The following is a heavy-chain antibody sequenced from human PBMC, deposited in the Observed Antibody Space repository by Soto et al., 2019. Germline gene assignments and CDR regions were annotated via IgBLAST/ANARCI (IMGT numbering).Heavy chain of an antibody. D-gene: IGHD3-22*01. CDR3: ARALTYYYDIDY. J-gene: IGHJ4*02. V-gene: IGHV3-74*01. CDR2: INSDGSRT. Sequence: EVQLVESGGGLVQPGGSLRLSCAASGFTFSSYWMHWVRQAPGKGLVWVSRINSDGSRTTYDDSVKGRFTMSRDNAKNTLYLQMNSLIAEDTAVYYCARALTYYYDIDYWGQGTLVTVS. CDR1: GFTFSSYW.